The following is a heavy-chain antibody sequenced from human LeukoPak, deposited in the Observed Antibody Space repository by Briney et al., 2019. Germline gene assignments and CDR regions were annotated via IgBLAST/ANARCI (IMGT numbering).Heavy chain of an antibody. D-gene: IGHD2-2*01. Sequence: GGSLRLSCAASGFTFSDYYMSWIRQAPGKGLEWVSYISSSGSTIYYADSVKGRFTISRDNAKNSLYLQMNSLRAEDTAVYYCARVPLAEYQLPYYYYMDVWGKGTTVTVSS. J-gene: IGHJ6*03. CDR1: GFTFSDYY. V-gene: IGHV3-11*04. CDR2: ISSSGSTI. CDR3: ARVPLAEYQLPYYYYMDV.